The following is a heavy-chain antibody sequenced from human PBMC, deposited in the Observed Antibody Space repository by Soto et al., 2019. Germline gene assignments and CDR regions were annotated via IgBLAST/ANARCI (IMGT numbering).Heavy chain of an antibody. CDR1: GYSFTTSG. CDR2: ISTYDGNT. CDR3: ARRLYGDYDY. V-gene: IGHV1-18*01. D-gene: IGHD4-17*01. Sequence: QAQLVQSGAEVKEPGASVKVSCKASGYSFTTSGITWVRQAPGQGLEWMGWISTYDGNTNYAQKLQDGVTLTTDTSTSTAYMELRSLRSDDTAVYYCARRLYGDYDYWGQGTLVTVSS. J-gene: IGHJ4*02.